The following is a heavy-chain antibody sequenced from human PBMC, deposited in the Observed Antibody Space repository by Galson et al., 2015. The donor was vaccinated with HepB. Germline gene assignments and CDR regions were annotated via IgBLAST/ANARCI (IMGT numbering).Heavy chain of an antibody. Sequence: SLRLSCAASGFTFSSYSMNWVRQAPGKGLEWVSSISSSSSHIYYADSVKGRFTISRDNAKNSLYLQMNSLRAEDTAVYYCARDRKGVAVADVDYWGQGTLVTVSS. CDR2: ISSSSSHI. D-gene: IGHD6-19*01. V-gene: IGHV3-21*01. CDR3: ARDRKGVAVADVDY. CDR1: GFTFSSYS. J-gene: IGHJ4*02.